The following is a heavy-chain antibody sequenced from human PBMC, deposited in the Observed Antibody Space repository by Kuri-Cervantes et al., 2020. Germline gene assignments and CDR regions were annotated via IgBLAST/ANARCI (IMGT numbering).Heavy chain of an antibody. CDR3: ARVIYVRQQLVRGRRSNWFDP. Sequence: ASVKVSCKASGYTFTSYDINWVRQATGQGLEWMGWMNPNSGNTGYARKFQGRVTMTRNTSISTAYMGLSSLRSEDTAVYYCARVIYVRQQLVRGRRSNWFDPWGQGTLVTVSS. D-gene: IGHD6-13*01. V-gene: IGHV1-8*01. J-gene: IGHJ5*02. CDR1: GYTFTSYD. CDR2: MNPNSGNT.